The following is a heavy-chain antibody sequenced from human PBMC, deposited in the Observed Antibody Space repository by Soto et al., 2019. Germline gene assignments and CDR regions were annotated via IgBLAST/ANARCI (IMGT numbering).Heavy chain of an antibody. Sequence: SGPYAGEPTQTLTLTCTFSGFSLSTSGMCVSWIRQPPGKALEWLALIDWDDDKYYSTSLKTRLTISKDTSKNQVVLTMTNMDPVDTATYYCARTLIVGATRYGMDVWGQGTTVTVSS. CDR2: IDWDDDK. CDR3: ARTLIVGATRYGMDV. D-gene: IGHD1-26*01. J-gene: IGHJ6*02. CDR1: GFSLSTSGMC. V-gene: IGHV2-70*01.